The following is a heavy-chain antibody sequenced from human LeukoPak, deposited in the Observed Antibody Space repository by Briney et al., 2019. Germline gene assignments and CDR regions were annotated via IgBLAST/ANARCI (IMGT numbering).Heavy chain of an antibody. CDR3: ARGVNWFDP. CDR2: IYYSGNT. Sequence: SETLSLTCTVSGGSIFTSFYWEWIRQPPGKGLEWIGSIYYSGNTYYNPSLRSRVTISVDTSKNQFSLSLNSVSAADTGVYYCARGVNWFDPWGQGTLVTVSS. CDR1: GGSIFTSFY. V-gene: IGHV4-39*01. J-gene: IGHJ5*02.